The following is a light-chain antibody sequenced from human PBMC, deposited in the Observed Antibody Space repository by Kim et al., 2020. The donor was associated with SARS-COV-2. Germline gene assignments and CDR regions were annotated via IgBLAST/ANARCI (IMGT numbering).Light chain of an antibody. Sequence: VKLPCTLSSGHSSYAIAWHQQQPEKGPRYLMKLNSDGSHSKGDGIPDRFSGSSSGAERYLTISSLQSEDEADYYCQTWGTGIHVVFGGGTQLTVL. CDR3: QTWGTGIHVV. CDR2: LNSDGSH. J-gene: IGLJ2*01. V-gene: IGLV4-69*01. CDR1: SGHSSYA.